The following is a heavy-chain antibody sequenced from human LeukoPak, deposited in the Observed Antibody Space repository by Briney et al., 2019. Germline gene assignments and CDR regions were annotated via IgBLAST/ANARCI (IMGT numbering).Heavy chain of an antibody. D-gene: IGHD2-15*01. CDR3: ARALLGYCSGGSCHNWFDP. Sequence: GGSLRLSCAASGFTFTTYWMSWVRQAPGRGLEWVANIQQDGTEKYYADSVKGRFTISRDNAKNSLYLQMNSLRAEDTAVYYCARALLGYCSGGSCHNWFDPWGQGTLVTVSS. J-gene: IGHJ5*02. V-gene: IGHV3-7*01. CDR1: GFTFTTYW. CDR2: IQQDGTEK.